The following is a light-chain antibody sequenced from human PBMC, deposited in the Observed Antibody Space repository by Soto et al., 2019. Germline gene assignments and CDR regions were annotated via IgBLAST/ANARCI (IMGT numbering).Light chain of an antibody. V-gene: IGKV3-15*01. CDR2: DAS. J-gene: IGKJ1*01. CDR3: QQYNNWPPWT. CDR1: QTVSSN. Sequence: EIVMTQSPAALSVSPGERATLTCKASQTVSSNLAWYQQKRGQAPRLLIYDASTRDTGIPARFSGSGSGTDFTLTISSLQSEDFAVYFCQQYNNWPPWTFGQGTKVETK.